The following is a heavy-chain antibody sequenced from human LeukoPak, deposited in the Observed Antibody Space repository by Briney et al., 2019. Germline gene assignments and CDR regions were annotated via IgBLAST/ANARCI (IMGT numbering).Heavy chain of an antibody. D-gene: IGHD5-12*01. Sequence: GGSLRLSCAVSGFTFDDYAMHWVRQAPGKGLEWVAVISYDGSNKYYADSVKGRFTISRDNSKNTLYLQMNSLRAEDTAVYYCARGPSGYHNTGGQGTLVTVSS. J-gene: IGHJ4*02. CDR1: GFTFDDYA. V-gene: IGHV3-30*04. CDR2: ISYDGSNK. CDR3: ARGPSGYHNT.